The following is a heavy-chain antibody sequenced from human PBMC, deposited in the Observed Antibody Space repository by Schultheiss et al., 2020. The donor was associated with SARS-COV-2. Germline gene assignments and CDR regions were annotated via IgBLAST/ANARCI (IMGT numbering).Heavy chain of an antibody. Sequence: ASVKVSCKASGYTFTSYAMHWVRQAPGQRLEWMGWINAGNGNTKYSQKFQGRVTITRDTSASTAYMELSSLRSEDTAVYYCARDSGSGSYYGYFDYWGQGTLVTVSS. J-gene: IGHJ4*02. V-gene: IGHV1-3*01. D-gene: IGHD3-10*01. CDR2: INAGNGNT. CDR1: GYTFTSYA. CDR3: ARDSGSGSYYGYFDY.